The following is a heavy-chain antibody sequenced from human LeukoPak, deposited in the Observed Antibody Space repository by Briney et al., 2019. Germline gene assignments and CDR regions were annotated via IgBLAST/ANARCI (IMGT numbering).Heavy chain of an antibody. CDR3: ARGGPIYCSGDSCYPGDY. CDR2: ISSSSSYI. J-gene: IGHJ4*02. CDR1: GFTFSSYS. V-gene: IGHV3-21*01. D-gene: IGHD2-15*01. Sequence: PGGSLRLSCAASGFTFSSYSMNWVRQAPGERLEWVSSISSSSSYIYYADSVKGRFTISRDDAKNSLFLQMNSLRAEDTAVYYCARGGPIYCSGDSCYPGDYWGQGTLVTVSS.